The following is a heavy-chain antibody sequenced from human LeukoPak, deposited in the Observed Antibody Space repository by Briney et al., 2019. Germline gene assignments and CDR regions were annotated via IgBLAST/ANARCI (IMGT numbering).Heavy chain of an antibody. CDR2: ISYDGSNK. V-gene: IGHV3-30*18. Sequence: PGGSLRLSCAASGFTFSSYGMHWVRQAPGKGLEWVAVISYDGSNKYYADSVKGRFTISRDNSKNTLYLQMNSLRAEDTAVYYCAKDVFGGGYFGPEYWGQGTLVTVSS. CDR3: AKDVFGGGYFGPEY. CDR1: GFTFSSYG. D-gene: IGHD3-16*01. J-gene: IGHJ4*02.